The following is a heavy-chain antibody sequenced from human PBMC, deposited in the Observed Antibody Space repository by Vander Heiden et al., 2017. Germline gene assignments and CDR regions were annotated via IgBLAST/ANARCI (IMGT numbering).Heavy chain of an antibody. CDR2: ISWNSDST. V-gene: IGHV3-9*01. CDR1: GFIFDDYA. Sequence: EVQLVESGGGLVQPGRSLRLSCAASGFIFDDYAMHWVRQAPGEGLDWVSGISWNSDSTGYADSVRGRFTISRDNAKKSVYLQLSSLRTDDTAFYYCVKDTRLRESSLYSWYFDSWGQGTLVTVSS. J-gene: IGHJ4*02. CDR3: VKDTRLRESSLYSWYFDS. D-gene: IGHD3-16*02.